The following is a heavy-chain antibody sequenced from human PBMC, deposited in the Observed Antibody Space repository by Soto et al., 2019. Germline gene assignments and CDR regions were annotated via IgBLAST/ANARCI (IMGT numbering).Heavy chain of an antibody. CDR3: ARVPPRDWNHPRRDAFDI. J-gene: IGHJ3*02. Sequence: QVQLVQSGAEVKKPGASVKVSCKASGYTFTSYGISWVRQAPGQGLEWMGWISAYNGNTNYAQKLQGRVTMTTDTXTXTXXMELRSLRSDDTAVYSCARVPPRDWNHPRRDAFDIWGQGTMVTVSS. CDR1: GYTFTSYG. V-gene: IGHV1-18*01. CDR2: ISAYNGNT. D-gene: IGHD1-1*01.